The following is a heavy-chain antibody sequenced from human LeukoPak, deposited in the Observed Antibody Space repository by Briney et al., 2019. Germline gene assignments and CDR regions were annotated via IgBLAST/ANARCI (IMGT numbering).Heavy chain of an antibody. CDR3: ARLQPLVIPAAKLGFDY. V-gene: IGHV3-74*01. J-gene: IGHJ4*02. D-gene: IGHD2-2*01. Sequence: GGSLRLSCAASGFNFSGYWMHWVRQAPGKGLVWISRMNSDGSSTNYADSVNGRFTISRDNAKNTLYLQMNSLRAEDTAVYYCARLQPLVIPAAKLGFDYWGQGTLVTVSS. CDR1: GFNFSGYW. CDR2: MNSDGSST.